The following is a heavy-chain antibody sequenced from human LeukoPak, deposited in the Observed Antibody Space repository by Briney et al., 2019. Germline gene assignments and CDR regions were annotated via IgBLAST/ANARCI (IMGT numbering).Heavy chain of an antibody. CDR3: ARAYCRGGSCYPFDY. CDR2: ISNSSSYI. Sequence: GGSLRLSCAASGFTFSSYYMNWIRQAPGKGLEWVSSISNSSSYIYYADSVKGRFTISRDTAKNSLYLQMNSLRAEDTAVYYCARAYCRGGSCYPFDYWGQGTLVTVSS. D-gene: IGHD2-15*01. V-gene: IGHV3-21*01. J-gene: IGHJ4*02. CDR1: GFTFSSYY.